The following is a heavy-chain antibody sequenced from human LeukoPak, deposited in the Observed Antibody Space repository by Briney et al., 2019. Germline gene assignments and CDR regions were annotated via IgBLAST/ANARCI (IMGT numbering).Heavy chain of an antibody. Sequence: GGSLRLSCAASGFTFSSYWMHWVRQAPGKGLVWVSRINSDGSSISYADSVKGRFTISRDNAKNTLYLQMNSLRAEDTAVYYCASLMRGVTAFDYWGQGTLVTVSS. CDR3: ASLMRGVTAFDY. CDR1: GFTFSSYW. V-gene: IGHV3-74*01. J-gene: IGHJ4*02. D-gene: IGHD2-21*02. CDR2: INSDGSSI.